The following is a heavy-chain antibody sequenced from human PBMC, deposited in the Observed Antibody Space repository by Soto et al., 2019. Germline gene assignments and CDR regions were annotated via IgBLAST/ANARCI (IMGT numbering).Heavy chain of an antibody. CDR3: ARSLPRANYHYGMDV. D-gene: IGHD3-10*01. Sequence: SETLSLTCTVSGGSISSGGYYWSWIRQHPGKGLEWIGYIYYSGSTYYNPSLKSRVTISVDTSKNQFSLKLSSVTAADTAVYYCARSLPRANYHYGMDVWGQGTTVTVSS. CDR1: GGSISSGGYY. V-gene: IGHV4-30-4*08. CDR2: IYYSGST. J-gene: IGHJ6*02.